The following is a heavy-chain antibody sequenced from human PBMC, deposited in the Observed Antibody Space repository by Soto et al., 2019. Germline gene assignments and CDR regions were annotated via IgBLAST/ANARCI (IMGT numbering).Heavy chain of an antibody. Sequence: QVQLVQSGAEVKKPGASVKVSCKASGYTFTNFGISWVRQAPGQGLEWMVWISTYNGNTNYAQKLQGRVTMTTDTSTSTAYMELRSLRSDDTAVYYCARVGGCSSTSCYPPRLWGQGTLVTVSS. CDR3: ARVGGCSSTSCYPPRL. V-gene: IGHV1-18*01. CDR2: ISTYNGNT. CDR1: GYTFTNFG. J-gene: IGHJ4*02. D-gene: IGHD2-2*01.